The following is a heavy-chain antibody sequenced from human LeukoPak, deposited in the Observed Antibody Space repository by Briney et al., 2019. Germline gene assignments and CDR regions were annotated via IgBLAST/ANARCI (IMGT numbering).Heavy chain of an antibody. V-gene: IGHV3-21*01. J-gene: IGHJ3*02. Sequence: GGSLRLSCAASGFTFSSHTMNWVRQAPGKGLEWVSSISSTSTSIYHADSVKGRFTISRDNTKNSLYLQMNSLRAEDTAVYYCARLYSSSSGKAFDIWGQGTMVTVSS. D-gene: IGHD6-6*01. CDR2: ISSTSTSI. CDR1: GFTFSSHT. CDR3: ARLYSSSSGKAFDI.